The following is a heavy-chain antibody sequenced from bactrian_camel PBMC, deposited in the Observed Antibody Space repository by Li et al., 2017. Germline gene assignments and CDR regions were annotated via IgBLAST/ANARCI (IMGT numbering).Heavy chain of an antibody. V-gene: IGHV3S54*01. Sequence: HVQLVESGGGSVQAGESLKLSCVSSGYIFSSCGWAWYRQAPGKEREGVAVLLTGGSYRYYGESVKGRFTISRVNAKNTLYLRMDNLIPDDTAMYYCAAGGPKFWDYCSTPRLSKDDYAYWGQGTQVTVS. CDR2: LLTGGSYR. CDR1: GYIFSSCG. D-gene: IGHD3*01. J-gene: IGHJ4*01. CDR3: AAGGPKFWDYCSTPRLSKDDYAY.